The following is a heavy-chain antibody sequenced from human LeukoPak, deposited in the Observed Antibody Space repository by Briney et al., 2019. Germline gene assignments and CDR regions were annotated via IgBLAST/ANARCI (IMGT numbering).Heavy chain of an antibody. J-gene: IGHJ6*04. CDR1: GFTFSSYE. Sequence: PGGSLRLSCAASGFTFSSYEMNWVRQATGKGLEWVSYSSSSGSTIYYADSVKGRFTISRDNAKNSLYLQMNSLRAEDTAVYYCAELGITMIGGVWGKGTTVTISS. V-gene: IGHV3-48*03. D-gene: IGHD3-10*02. CDR2: SSSSGSTI. CDR3: AELGITMIGGV.